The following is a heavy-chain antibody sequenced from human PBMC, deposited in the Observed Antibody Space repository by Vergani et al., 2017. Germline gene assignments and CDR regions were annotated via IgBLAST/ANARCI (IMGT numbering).Heavy chain of an antibody. D-gene: IGHD2-2*01. CDR3: AKDHQYQLTPMDV. CDR1: GFTFSSAW. J-gene: IGHJ6*02. Sequence: EVQPVESGGGLVKPGGSLRLSCTTSGFTFSSAWMSWVRQAPGKGLEGVARIRPKTDGETTDYAAPVKGRFTISRDNSKNTLYLQMNSLRAEDTAVYYCAKDHQYQLTPMDVWGQGTTVTVSS. CDR2: IRPKTDGETT. V-gene: IGHV3-15*01.